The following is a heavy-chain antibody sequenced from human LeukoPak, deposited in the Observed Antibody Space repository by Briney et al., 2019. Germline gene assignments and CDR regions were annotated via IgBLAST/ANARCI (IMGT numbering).Heavy chain of an antibody. V-gene: IGHV1-3*01. Sequence: ASVKVSCKASGYTFTSYAMHWVRQAPGQRLEWMGWINAGNGNTKYSQKFQGRVTITRDTSASTAYMELSSLRSEDTAVYYCARDGRTGYDSKDNWFDPWGQGTLVTVSS. D-gene: IGHD5-12*01. J-gene: IGHJ5*02. CDR3: ARDGRTGYDSKDNWFDP. CDR1: GYTFTSYA. CDR2: INAGNGNT.